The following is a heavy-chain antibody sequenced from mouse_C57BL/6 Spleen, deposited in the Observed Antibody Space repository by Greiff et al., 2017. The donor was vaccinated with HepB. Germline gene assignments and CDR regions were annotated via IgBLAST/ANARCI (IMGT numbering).Heavy chain of an antibody. D-gene: IGHD2-3*01. J-gene: IGHJ4*01. V-gene: IGHV1-76*01. CDR3: ARWGDGYYAMDY. CDR1: GYTFTDYS. Sequence: VKLQESGAELVRPGASVKLSCKASGYTFTDYSINWVKQRPGQGLEWIARIYPGSGNTYYNEKFKGKATLTAEKSSSTAYMQLSSLTSEDSAVYFCARWGDGYYAMDYWGQGTSVTVSS. CDR2: IYPGSGNT.